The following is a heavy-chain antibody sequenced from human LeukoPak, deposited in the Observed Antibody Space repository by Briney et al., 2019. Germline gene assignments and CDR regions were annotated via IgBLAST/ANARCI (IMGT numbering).Heavy chain of an antibody. D-gene: IGHD4-17*01. CDR2: TSYDGSNK. J-gene: IGHJ4*02. CDR1: GSTFSSYG. CDR3: ARAHRGDYFDY. V-gene: IGHV3-30*03. Sequence: GRSLRLSCAASGSTFSSYGMHWVRQAPGKGLEWVAVTSYDGSNKYYADSVKGRFTISRDNAKNSLYLQMNSLRAEDTALYHCARAHRGDYFDYWGQGTLVTVSS.